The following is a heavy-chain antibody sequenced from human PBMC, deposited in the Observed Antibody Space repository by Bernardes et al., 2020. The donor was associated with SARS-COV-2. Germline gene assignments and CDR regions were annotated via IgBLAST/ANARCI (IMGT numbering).Heavy chain of an antibody. Sequence: GGSLRLSCAASGFTFSNYAMNWARQAPGKGLEWVSTISGSGDNTYYTDSVKGRFTFSRDNSKNTLYLQMNSLRAEDTAIYYCVKGGYCTGGVCYLGSFDVWGQGTMVTVSS. CDR1: GFTFSNYA. CDR2: ISGSGDNT. D-gene: IGHD2-8*02. CDR3: VKGGYCTGGVCYLGSFDV. J-gene: IGHJ3*01. V-gene: IGHV3-23*01.